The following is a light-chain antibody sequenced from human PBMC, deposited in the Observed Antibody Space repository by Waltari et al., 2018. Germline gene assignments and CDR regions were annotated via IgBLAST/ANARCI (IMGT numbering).Light chain of an antibody. Sequence: EIVLTQSPATLSLSPGDRATLSCRASQSVRKYLAWYQQKPGQTPRLLIYDTSNRETGIPARFTGSGSGTDFTLTISNVEPEDFAVYYCQQRNDWPLTFGGGTKVEIK. CDR3: QQRNDWPLT. V-gene: IGKV3-11*01. J-gene: IGKJ4*02. CDR1: QSVRKY. CDR2: DTS.